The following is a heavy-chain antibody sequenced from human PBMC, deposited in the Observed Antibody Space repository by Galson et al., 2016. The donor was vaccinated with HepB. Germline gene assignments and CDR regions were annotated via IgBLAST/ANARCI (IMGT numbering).Heavy chain of an antibody. V-gene: IGHV3-53*01. CDR2: IYTDGRT. Sequence: SLRLSCAAPGFTVSSNYMSWVRQAPGQGLEWVSVIYTDGRTYYADSVKGRFTISRDNSKNTLYLQMNSLRAEDTAVYFCARDQYNWYDGRNFYYYYYMDVWGKGTTVTVSS. CDR3: ARDQYNWYDGRNFYYYYYMDV. D-gene: IGHD1-1*01. J-gene: IGHJ6*03. CDR1: GFTVSSNY.